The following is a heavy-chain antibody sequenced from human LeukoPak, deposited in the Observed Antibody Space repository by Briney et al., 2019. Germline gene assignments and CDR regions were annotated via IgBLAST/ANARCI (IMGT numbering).Heavy chain of an antibody. D-gene: IGHD5-12*01. CDR1: GGSISSYY. CDR2: IYYSGST. CDR3: ARDRRYSGYDYGFDY. J-gene: IGHJ4*02. Sequence: SETLSLTCTVSGGSISSYYWGWIRQPPGKGLEWIGYIYYSGSTNYNPSLKSRVTISVDTSKNQFSLKLSSVTAADTAVYYCARDRRYSGYDYGFDYWGQGTLVTVSS. V-gene: IGHV4-59*01.